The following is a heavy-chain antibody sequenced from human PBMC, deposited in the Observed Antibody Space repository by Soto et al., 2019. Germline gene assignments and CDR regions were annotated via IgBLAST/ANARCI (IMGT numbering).Heavy chain of an antibody. V-gene: IGHV4-59*01. CDR1: GGSISSYY. CDR2: IYYSGST. CDR3: ARNTYYYDSSGPYYFDY. J-gene: IGHJ4*02. D-gene: IGHD3-22*01. Sequence: PSETLSLTCTVSGGSISSYYWSWIRQPPGKGLEWIGYIYYSGSTNYNPSLKSRVTISVDTSKNQFSLKLSSVTAADTAVYYCARNTYYYDSSGPYYFDYWGQGTLVTVS.